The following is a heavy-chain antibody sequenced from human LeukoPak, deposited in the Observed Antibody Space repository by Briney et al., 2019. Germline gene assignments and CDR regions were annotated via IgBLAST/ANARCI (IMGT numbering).Heavy chain of an antibody. CDR2: IYNSGST. Sequence: SETLSLTCTVSGGSISGYYWSWIRQPPGKGLEWIGYIYNSGSTNYNPSLKSRVTISVDTSKKQFSLKLRSVTAADTAVYYCARQRRSPGFAFDIWGQGTMVTVSS. V-gene: IGHV4-4*09. CDR1: GGSISGYY. D-gene: IGHD1-26*01. CDR3: ARQRRSPGFAFDI. J-gene: IGHJ3*02.